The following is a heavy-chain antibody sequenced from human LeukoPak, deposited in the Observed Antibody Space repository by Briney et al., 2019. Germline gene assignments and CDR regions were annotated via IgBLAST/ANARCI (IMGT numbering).Heavy chain of an antibody. V-gene: IGHV3-74*01. CDR3: ARVAEAAAFDI. CDR2: SNSDGITT. D-gene: IGHD6-25*01. CDR1: GFTFNSYW. J-gene: IGHJ3*02. Sequence: PGGSLRLSCAASGFTFNSYWMSWVRQAPGKGLVWVSRSNSDGITTNYADSVKGRFTISRDNAKNTLYLQMNSLRAEDTAVYYCARVAEAAAFDIWGQGTMVTVSS.